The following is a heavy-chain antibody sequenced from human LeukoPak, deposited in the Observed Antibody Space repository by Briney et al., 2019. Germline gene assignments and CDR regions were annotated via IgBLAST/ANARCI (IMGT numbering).Heavy chain of an antibody. CDR1: GFTFSSDW. J-gene: IGHJ4*02. CDR2: INSDGSST. CDR3: ARDTYCGGDCYRLFEY. V-gene: IGHV3-74*01. Sequence: GGSLRVSYAASGFTFSSDWMHWVRQAPGKGLVWVSCINSDGSSTSYADSVKGRFTISRDNAKSTLYLQMNSLRAEDTAVYYCARDTYCGGDCYRLFEYWGQGTLVTASS. D-gene: IGHD2-21*02.